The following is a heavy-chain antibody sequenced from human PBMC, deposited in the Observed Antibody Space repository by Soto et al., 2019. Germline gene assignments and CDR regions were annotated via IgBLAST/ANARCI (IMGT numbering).Heavy chain of an antibody. Sequence: LSLTCAVYGGSFSGYYWSWIRQAPGRGLEWVSYISGSGSTTYYAGSVRGRFTISRDNAKNSLYLQMNSLRAEDTAMYYCVRSRGSIFGVVIGVPGDFWGQGTLVTVSS. CDR3: VRSRGSIFGVVIGVPGDF. D-gene: IGHD3-3*01. CDR2: ISGSGSTT. V-gene: IGHV3-11*01. J-gene: IGHJ4*02. CDR1: GGSFSGYY.